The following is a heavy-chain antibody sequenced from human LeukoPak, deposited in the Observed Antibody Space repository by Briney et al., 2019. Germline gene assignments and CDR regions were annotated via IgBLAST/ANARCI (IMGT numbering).Heavy chain of an antibody. V-gene: IGHV3-30*04. CDR2: ISYDGSNK. CDR3: AKVRSSSWYGWDYFDY. D-gene: IGHD6-13*01. J-gene: IGHJ4*02. Sequence: PGRSLRLSCAASGFTFSSYAMHWVRQAPGKGLEWVAVISYDGSNKYYADSVKGRFTISRDNSKNTLYLQMNSLRAEDTAVYYCAKVRSSSWYGWDYFDYWGQGTLVTVSS. CDR1: GFTFSSYA.